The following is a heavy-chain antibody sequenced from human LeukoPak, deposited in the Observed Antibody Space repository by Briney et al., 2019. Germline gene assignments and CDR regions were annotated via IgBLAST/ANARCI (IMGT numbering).Heavy chain of an antibody. D-gene: IGHD3-22*01. CDR2: IKEDGSEK. V-gene: IGHV3-7*04. Sequence: GGSLRLSCAASGFTFSSCWTTWVRQAPGKGLEWVANIKEDGSEKYYVDSVKGRFTISRDNAKNSLYLQMNSLRAEDTAVYYCARLDYGSSGYYVHWGQGTLVTVSS. CDR3: ARLDYGSSGYYVH. J-gene: IGHJ4*02. CDR1: GFTFSSCW.